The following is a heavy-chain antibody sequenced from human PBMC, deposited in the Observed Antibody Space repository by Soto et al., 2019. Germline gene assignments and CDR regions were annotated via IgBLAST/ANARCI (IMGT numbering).Heavy chain of an antibody. CDR3: ASRYCSSASCYLPFDP. CDR1: GLTFSSYE. V-gene: IGHV3-48*03. J-gene: IGHJ5*02. Sequence: PGGSLRLSCAASGLTFSSYEMNWVRQAPGKGLEWVSYISSSGSTKYYADSVKGRFTISRDNAKNSLYLQMNSPRAEDTAVYHCASRYCSSASCYLPFDPWGQGTLVTVSS. CDR2: ISSSGSTK. D-gene: IGHD2-2*01.